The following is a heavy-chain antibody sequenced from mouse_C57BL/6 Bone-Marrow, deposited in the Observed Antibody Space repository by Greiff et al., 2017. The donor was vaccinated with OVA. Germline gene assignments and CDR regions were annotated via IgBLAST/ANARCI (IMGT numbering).Heavy chain of an antibody. CDR2: ISDGGSYT. CDR1: GFTFSSYA. J-gene: IGHJ4*01. D-gene: IGHD4-1*01. V-gene: IGHV5-4*01. Sequence: EVKLVESGGGLVKPGGSLKLSCAASGFTFSSYAMSWVRQTPEKRLEWVATISDGGSYTYYPDNVKGRFTISRDNAKNNLYLQMSHLKSEDTAMYYCARDLWDAAMDYWGQGTSVTVSS. CDR3: ARDLWDAAMDY.